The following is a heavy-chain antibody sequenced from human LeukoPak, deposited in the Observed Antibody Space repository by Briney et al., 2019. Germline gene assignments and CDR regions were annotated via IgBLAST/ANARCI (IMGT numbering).Heavy chain of an antibody. CDR2: ISTSSSYI. CDR3: ARATWDPNYYYYMDV. Sequence: GGSLRLSCAASRFTFSSYVMKWVRQVPGKGVEWVPSISTSSSYIYYADSVKGRFTISRDNAKNSLYLQMNSLRAEDTAVYYCARATWDPNYYYYMDVWGKGITVTISS. V-gene: IGHV3-21*01. CDR1: RFTFSSYV. D-gene: IGHD1-26*01. J-gene: IGHJ6*03.